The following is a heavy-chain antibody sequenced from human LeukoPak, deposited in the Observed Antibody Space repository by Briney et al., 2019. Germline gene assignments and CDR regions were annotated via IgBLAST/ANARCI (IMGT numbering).Heavy chain of an antibody. CDR1: GFTFSSYG. J-gene: IGHJ5*02. V-gene: IGHV3-30*02. CDR3: VKAPVAGPNWSDP. D-gene: IGHD6-19*01. CDR2: IRYDGSNK. Sequence: PGGSLRLSCAASGFTFSSYGMHWVRQAPGKGLEWVAFIRYDGSNKYYADSVKGRFTISRDNSKNTLYLQMNSLRAEDTAVYYCVKAPVAGPNWSDPWGQGTLVTVSS.